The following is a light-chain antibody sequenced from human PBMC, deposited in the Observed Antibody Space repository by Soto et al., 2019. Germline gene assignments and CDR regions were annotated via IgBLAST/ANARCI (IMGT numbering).Light chain of an antibody. CDR3: QQYGSTGGIT. Sequence: GERASRSYPSSQTVINNQLAWYQQTPGQAPRLLIYAASSRATGIPDRFSGSGSGTDFTLTITRLEPEDSAMYYCQQYGSTGGITFGHGTRLEIK. CDR1: QTVINNQ. J-gene: IGKJ5*01. CDR2: AAS. V-gene: IGKV3-20*01.